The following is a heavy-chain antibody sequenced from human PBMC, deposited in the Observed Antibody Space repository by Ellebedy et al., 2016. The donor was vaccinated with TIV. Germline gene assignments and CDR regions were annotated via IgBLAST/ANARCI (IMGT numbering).Heavy chain of an antibody. CDR2: ISAYNGNT. CDR3: ARAHLHREWELLSYYFDY. CDR1: GYTFTSYG. J-gene: IGHJ4*02. V-gene: IGHV1-18*01. Sequence: AASVKVSCKASGYTFTSYGISWVRQAPGQGLEWMGWISAYNGNTNYAQKLQGRVTMTTDTSTSTAYMELRSLRSDDTAVYYCARAHLHREWELLSYYFDYWGQGTLVTVSS. D-gene: IGHD1-26*01.